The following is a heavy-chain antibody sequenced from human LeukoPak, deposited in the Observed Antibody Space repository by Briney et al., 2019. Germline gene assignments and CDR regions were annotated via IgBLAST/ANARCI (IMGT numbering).Heavy chain of an antibody. CDR1: GFTFSSWG. Sequence: PGGSLRLSCAASGFTFSSWGMHWVRQAPGKGLEWVAVIWYDGTNKYYADSVKGRFTISRDNSKNTLYLQMNSLRAEDTAVYYRAKDVTAGTLALDYGGEGTLVTVSS. D-gene: IGHD1-1*01. J-gene: IGHJ4*02. V-gene: IGHV3-33*06. CDR3: AKDVTAGTLALDY. CDR2: IWYDGTNK.